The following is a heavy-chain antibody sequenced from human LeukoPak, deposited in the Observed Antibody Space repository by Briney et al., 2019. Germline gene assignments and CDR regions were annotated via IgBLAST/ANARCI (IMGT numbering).Heavy chain of an antibody. CDR3: AKGPYDSSGYYYYYYMDV. V-gene: IGHV3-23*01. J-gene: IGHJ6*03. Sequence: GGSLRLSFEASGFAFRNYAMAWVRQSPGRGLEWVSGNSAGGSRTYYSESVKGRFTISRDNSKNTLYLQMNSLRVEDTALYYCAKGPYDSSGYYYYYYMDVWGKGTTVTISS. CDR2: NSAGGSRT. D-gene: IGHD3-22*01. CDR1: GFAFRNYA.